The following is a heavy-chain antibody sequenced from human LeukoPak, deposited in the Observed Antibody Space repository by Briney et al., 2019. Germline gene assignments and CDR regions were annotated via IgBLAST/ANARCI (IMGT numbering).Heavy chain of an antibody. D-gene: IGHD6-13*01. CDR1: GDSINRFY. V-gene: IGHV4-59*01. Sequence: SETLSLTCTVSGDSINRFYWSWIRQPPGNGLEWVASIYYSGSTNYNPSLKSRVTISLDTSKNQFSLKVNSVTAADTATYYCARGIAAAGTVFDPWGHGTLVTVSS. CDR3: ARGIAAAGTVFDP. CDR2: IYYSGST. J-gene: IGHJ5*02.